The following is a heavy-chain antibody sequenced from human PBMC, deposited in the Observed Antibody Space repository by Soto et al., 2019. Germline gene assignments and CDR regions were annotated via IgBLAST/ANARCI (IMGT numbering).Heavy chain of an antibody. D-gene: IGHD3-16*01. Sequence: EVQLVESGGDLVQPGRSLRLSCTTSGFTFGDYAVSWLRQAPGKGLEWVSFIRSKASGGTAEYAASVKGRFTISRDDSKSIDYLQMNSLKTEDTAVYYCTRDLLGVRAFDMWGQGTMVTVSS. CDR1: GFTFGDYA. CDR2: IRSKASGGTA. J-gene: IGHJ3*02. CDR3: TRDLLGVRAFDM. V-gene: IGHV3-49*03.